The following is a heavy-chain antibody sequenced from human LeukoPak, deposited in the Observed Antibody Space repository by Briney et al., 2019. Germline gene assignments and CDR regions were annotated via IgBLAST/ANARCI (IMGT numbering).Heavy chain of an antibody. Sequence: SETLSLTCTVSGGSISSYYWSWIRQPPGKGLEWIGYIYYSGSTNYNPSLKSRVTISVDTSKNQFSLKLSSVTAADTAVYYCARGRGDVDDYWGQGTLVTVSS. CDR3: ARGRGDVDDY. J-gene: IGHJ4*02. D-gene: IGHD5-12*01. CDR2: IYYSGST. CDR1: GGSISSYY. V-gene: IGHV4-59*12.